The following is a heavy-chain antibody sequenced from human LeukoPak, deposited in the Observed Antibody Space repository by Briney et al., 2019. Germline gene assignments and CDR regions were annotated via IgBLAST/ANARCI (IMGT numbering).Heavy chain of an antibody. CDR2: IYYSAST. D-gene: IGHD6-19*01. CDR3: ARHLRGIAVAGFDY. Sequence: SETLSLTCTVSGGSISSYYWSWIRQPPGKGLEWIGYIYYSASTNYNPSLKSRVTISGDTSKDQFSLKLRSVTAEDTAVYYCARHLRGIAVAGFDYWGQGSLVTVSS. CDR1: GGSISSYY. J-gene: IGHJ4*02. V-gene: IGHV4-59*08.